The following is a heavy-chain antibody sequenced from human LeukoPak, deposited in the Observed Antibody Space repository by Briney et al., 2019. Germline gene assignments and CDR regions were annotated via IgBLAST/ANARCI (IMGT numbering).Heavy chain of an antibody. CDR3: ARGNSGSHWGDHYFYMDV. Sequence: PSETLSLTCAVYGGSFRGYFWGWVRQTPGKGVEWRGEITHNGGTNYIPSLSGRGSVFQDESKNQFSLKFSSVTAADTGVYYCARGNSGSHWGDHYFYMDVWGKGTTVIVSS. CDR2: ITHNGGT. CDR1: GGSFRGYF. V-gene: IGHV4-34*01. D-gene: IGHD1-26*01. J-gene: IGHJ6*03.